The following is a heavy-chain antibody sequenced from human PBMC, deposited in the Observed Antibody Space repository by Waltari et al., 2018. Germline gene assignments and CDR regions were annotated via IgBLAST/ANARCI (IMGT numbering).Heavy chain of an antibody. Sequence: QVQLVQSGVEVKKPGPSVRVSCTASGYTFTVYYLHWIRQAPGQGPEWMGWINPNNGATKYAQKFQGRVTMTRDTSINTAYLEVTSDDTAVYYCARDRWGESHGYGYWGRGTLVTVSS. D-gene: IGHD7-27*01. CDR2: INPNNGAT. V-gene: IGHV1-2*02. J-gene: IGHJ4*02. CDR3: ARDRWGESHGYGY. CDR1: GYTFTVYY.